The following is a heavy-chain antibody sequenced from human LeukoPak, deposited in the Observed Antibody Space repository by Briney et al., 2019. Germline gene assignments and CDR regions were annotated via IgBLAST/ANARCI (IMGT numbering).Heavy chain of an antibody. CDR3: ARFSGSSMIVVVMNTYFDY. CDR2: ISYDGSNK. J-gene: IGHJ4*02. Sequence: GRSLRLSCAASGFTFSSYGMHWVRQAPGKGLEWVAVISYDGSNKYYADSVKGRFTISRDNSKNTLYLQMNSLRAEDTAVYYCARFSGSSMIVVVMNTYFDYWGQGTLVTVSS. V-gene: IGHV3-30*03. D-gene: IGHD3-22*01. CDR1: GFTFSSYG.